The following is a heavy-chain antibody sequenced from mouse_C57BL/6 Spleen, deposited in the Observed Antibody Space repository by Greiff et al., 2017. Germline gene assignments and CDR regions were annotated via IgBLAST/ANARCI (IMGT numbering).Heavy chain of an antibody. D-gene: IGHD1-1*02. V-gene: IGHV1-64*01. CDR1: GYTFTSYW. J-gene: IGHJ1*03. Sequence: VQLQQPGAELVKPGASVKLSCKASGYTFTSYWMHWVKQRPGQGLEWIGMIHPNSGSTNYNEKFKSKATLTVDKSSSTAYMQLSSLTSEDSAVYYGARYGYGGYYGVWGTGATVTVSS. CDR3: ARYGYGGYYGV. CDR2: IHPNSGST.